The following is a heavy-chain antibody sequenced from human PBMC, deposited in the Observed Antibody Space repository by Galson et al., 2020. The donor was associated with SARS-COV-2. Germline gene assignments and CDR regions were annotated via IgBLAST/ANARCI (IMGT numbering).Heavy chain of an antibody. D-gene: IGHD2-21*01. Sequence: TGGSLRLSCAESGFTFSSYGMHWVRQAPGKGLEWVAIIWSDVSNKYYADSVKGRFTISRDNSKSTLYLQMNSLRAEDTAVYYCARDSVALDYWGQGTLVTVSS. CDR1: GFTFSSYG. J-gene: IGHJ4*02. CDR3: ARDSVALDY. CDR2: IWSDVSNK. V-gene: IGHV3-33*01.